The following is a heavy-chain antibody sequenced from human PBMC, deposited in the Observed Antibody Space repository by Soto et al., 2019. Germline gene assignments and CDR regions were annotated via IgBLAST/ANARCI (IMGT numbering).Heavy chain of an antibody. CDR1: GFTFSSYG. V-gene: IGHV3-30*18. D-gene: IGHD3-9*01. CDR3: AKDRRRIASNTIQREKGETSNYYMDV. Sequence: GGSLRLSCAASGFTFSSYGMHWVRQAPGKGLEWVAVISYDGSNKYYADSVKGRFTISRDNSKNTLYLQMNSLRAEDTAVYYCAKDRRRIASNTIQREKGETSNYYMDVWGKGTTVTVSS. J-gene: IGHJ6*03. CDR2: ISYDGSNK.